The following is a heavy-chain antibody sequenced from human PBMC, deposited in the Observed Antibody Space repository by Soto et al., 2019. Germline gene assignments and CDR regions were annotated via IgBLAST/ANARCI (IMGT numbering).Heavy chain of an antibody. CDR2: INQDGSEK. CDR1: GFIFSSYW. J-gene: IGHJ3*02. D-gene: IGHD6-13*01. Sequence: GGSLRLSCAASGFIFSSYWMSWVRQAPGKGLEWVANINQDGSEKYYVDSVKGRFTISRDNAKNSLYLQMNSLRAEDTAVYYCARAGYSSSWYLRGAFDXWGQVTMFTVS. CDR3: ARAGYSSSWYLRGAFDX. V-gene: IGHV3-7*01.